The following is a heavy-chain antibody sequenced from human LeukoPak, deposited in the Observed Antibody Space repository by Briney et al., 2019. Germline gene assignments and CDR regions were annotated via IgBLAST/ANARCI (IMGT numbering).Heavy chain of an antibody. CDR1: GYTFTSYW. D-gene: IGHD6-19*01. J-gene: IGHJ4*02. V-gene: IGHV5-51*01. CDR2: FYPGDSDT. CDR3: ARQKGSGWGGQTSYSDY. Sequence: GESLKISCKASGYTFTSYWIGWVRQMPGKGLEWMGSFYPGDSDTKYSPSFEGQVTISADKSITTAYLQWSSLKASDTAMYYCARQKGSGWGGQTSYSDYWGQGTLVTVSS.